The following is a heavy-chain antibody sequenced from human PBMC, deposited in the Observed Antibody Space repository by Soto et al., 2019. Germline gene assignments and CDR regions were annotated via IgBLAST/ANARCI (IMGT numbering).Heavy chain of an antibody. J-gene: IGHJ4*02. Sequence: RQAPGKGLEWVSAISGSGGSTYYADSVKGRFTISRDNSKNTLYLQMNSLRTEDTAVYYCAKDQPEPFGYWGQGTLVSVYS. CDR2: ISGSGGST. V-gene: IGHV3-23*01. CDR3: AKDQPEPFGY.